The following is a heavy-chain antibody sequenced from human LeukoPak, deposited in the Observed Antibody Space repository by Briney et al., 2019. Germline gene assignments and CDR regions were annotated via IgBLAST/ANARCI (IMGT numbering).Heavy chain of an antibody. V-gene: IGHV4-39*01. CDR1: GGSISSSSYY. D-gene: IGHD3-9*01. CDR3: ATTYYDILTGTEP. CDR2: IYYSGST. Sequence: SETLSLTCTVSGGSISSSSYYWGWIRQPPGKGLEWIGSIYYSGSTYYNPSLKSRVTVSVDTSKNQFSLKLSSVTAADTAVYYCATTYYDILTGTEPWGQGTLVTVSS. J-gene: IGHJ5*02.